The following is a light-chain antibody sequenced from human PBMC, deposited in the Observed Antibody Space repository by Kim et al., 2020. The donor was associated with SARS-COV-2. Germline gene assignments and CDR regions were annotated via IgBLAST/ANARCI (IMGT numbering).Light chain of an antibody. CDR1: QDISSN. CDR2: AAS. Sequence: DIQMTQSPSSLSASVGDRVTITCRASQDISSNLAWYQQIPGKVPKVLIYAASALQSGVPSRFSGSGSGTDFTLTISNLQPEDVATYYCQKYNSAPWTFGQGTKVDIK. CDR3: QKYNSAPWT. V-gene: IGKV1-27*01. J-gene: IGKJ1*01.